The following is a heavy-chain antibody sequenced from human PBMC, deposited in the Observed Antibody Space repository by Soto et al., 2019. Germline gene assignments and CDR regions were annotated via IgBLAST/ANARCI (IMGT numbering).Heavy chain of an antibody. V-gene: IGHV3-21*02. D-gene: IGHD3-22*01. CDR3: ARDLGSSGYPDAFDL. Sequence: EVQLVESGGGLVKPGGSLRLSCVASGFMFESYSMNWVRQAPGKGLEWVSSISGKSSFTYYAESLRGRLTISRDNAKNSVFLQMNSLTAEDTAVYFCARDLGSSGYPDAFDLWGQGTMVTASS. CDR1: GFMFESYS. CDR2: ISGKSSFT. J-gene: IGHJ3*01.